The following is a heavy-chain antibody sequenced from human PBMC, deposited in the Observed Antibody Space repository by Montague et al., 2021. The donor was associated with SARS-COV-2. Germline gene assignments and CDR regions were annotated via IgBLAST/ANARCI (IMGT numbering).Heavy chain of an antibody. CDR1: GGSISSYY. Sequence: SETLSLTCTVSGGSISSYYWSWIRQPPEKGLEWIGEINQSGRTNNNPTLKSRVTISVDTSKNQFSLKLSSVTAADTAVYYCATLPSSITIFGVVQGYYFDDWGQGTLVTVSS. V-gene: IGHV4-4*08. D-gene: IGHD3-3*01. CDR2: INQSGRT. CDR3: ATLPSSITIFGVVQGYYFDD. J-gene: IGHJ4*02.